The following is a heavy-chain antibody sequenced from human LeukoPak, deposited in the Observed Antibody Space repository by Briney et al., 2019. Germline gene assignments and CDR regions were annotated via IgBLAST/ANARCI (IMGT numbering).Heavy chain of an antibody. CDR2: ISGSGGST. CDR1: GFTFSSYA. V-gene: IGHV3-23*01. CDR3: AKASDILTGYSFKWFDP. J-gene: IGHJ5*02. D-gene: IGHD3-9*01. Sequence: GGSLRLSCAASGFTFSSYAMSWVRQAPGKGLEWVSAISGSGGSTYYADSVKSRFTISRDNSKNTLYLQMNSLRAEDTAVYYCAKASDILTGYSFKWFDPWGQGTLVTVSS.